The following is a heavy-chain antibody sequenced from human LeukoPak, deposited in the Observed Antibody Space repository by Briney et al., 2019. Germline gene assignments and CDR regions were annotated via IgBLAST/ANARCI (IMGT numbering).Heavy chain of an antibody. D-gene: IGHD6-19*01. CDR3: ARDQTLIAVAGDDAFDI. Sequence: NPGGSLRLSCAASGFIFSSYSMNWVRQAPGKGLEWVSSISSSSDSIYYADSVKGRFTTSRDNAKNSLYLQMNSLRAEDTAVYYCARDQTLIAVAGDDAFDIWGQGTMVTVSS. CDR1: GFIFSSYS. V-gene: IGHV3-21*01. CDR2: ISSSSDSI. J-gene: IGHJ3*02.